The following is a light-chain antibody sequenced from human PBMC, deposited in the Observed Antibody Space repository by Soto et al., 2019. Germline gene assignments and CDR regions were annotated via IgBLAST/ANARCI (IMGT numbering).Light chain of an antibody. J-gene: IGKJ1*01. CDR2: WAS. CDR3: QQYYSTPWT. CDR1: QSVLYSSNNKNY. Sequence: DIVMTQSPDSLDVSLGERATINCKSSQSVLYSSNNKNYLAWYQQKPGQPPKLLIYWASTRESGVPDRLSGSGSGTDFTLTISSLQAEDVAVYYCQQYYSTPWTFGQGTKVEIK. V-gene: IGKV4-1*01.